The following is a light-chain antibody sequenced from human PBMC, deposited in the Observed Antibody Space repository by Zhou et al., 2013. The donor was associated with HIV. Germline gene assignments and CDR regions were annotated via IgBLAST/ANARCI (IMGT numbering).Light chain of an antibody. J-gene: IGLJ2*01. V-gene: IGLV2-14*02. Sequence: QSALTQPASVSGSPGQSITISCTGTSSDVGSYNLVSWYQQHPGKAPKLMIYEVNKRPSGVPDRFSGSKSGNTASLTVSGLQAEDEAEYYCGSYAGSSRWIFGGGTKLTVL. CDR3: GSYAGSSRWI. CDR2: EVN. CDR1: SSDVGSYNL.